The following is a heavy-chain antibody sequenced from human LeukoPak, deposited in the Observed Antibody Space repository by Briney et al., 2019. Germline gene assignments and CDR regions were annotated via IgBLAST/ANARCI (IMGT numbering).Heavy chain of an antibody. J-gene: IGHJ4*02. CDR2: ISSSSRTI. CDR3: ARNLYGDYVEDY. V-gene: IGHV3-48*01. Sequence: GGSLRLSCEASGFTFSSYCLNWVRQAPGKGLEWVSYISSSSRTIYYTDSVKGRFTISRDNAKNSLYLQMNSLRVEDTAVYYCARNLYGDYVEDYWGQGTLVTVSS. D-gene: IGHD4-17*01. CDR1: GFTFSSYC.